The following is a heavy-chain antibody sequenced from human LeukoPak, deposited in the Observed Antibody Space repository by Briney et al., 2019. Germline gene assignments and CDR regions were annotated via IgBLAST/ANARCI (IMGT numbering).Heavy chain of an antibody. J-gene: IGHJ4*02. CDR2: IYYSGST. V-gene: IGHV4-59*08. CDR1: GDSISSYY. CDR3: ARHVGEAYFDY. Sequence: SETLSLTCTVSGDSISSYYWSWIRQPPGKGLEWIGYIYYSGSTNYNPSLKSRVTISADTSKNQFSLNLNSVTAADTAVYYCARHVGEAYFDYWGQGTLVTVSS. D-gene: IGHD3-16*01.